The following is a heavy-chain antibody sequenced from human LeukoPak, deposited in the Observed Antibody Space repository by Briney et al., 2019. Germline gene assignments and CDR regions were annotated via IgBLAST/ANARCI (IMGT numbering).Heavy chain of an antibody. J-gene: IGHJ3*01. D-gene: IGHD4-17*01. CDR2: ISSDGDST. CDR1: GFTFSHYA. Sequence: GSLRLSCFASGFTFSHYAMHWVRQAPGKGLEYGSVISSDGDSTSYANSVKDRFIISRDNSKSTLYLQMGSLTAEDLAVYFCVRGPQPYGDSGGRGFDFWGQGTMVTVSS. CDR3: VRGPQPYGDSGGRGFDF. V-gene: IGHV3-64*01.